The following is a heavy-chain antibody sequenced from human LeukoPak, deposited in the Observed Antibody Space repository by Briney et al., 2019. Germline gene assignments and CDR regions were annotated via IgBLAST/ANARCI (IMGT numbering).Heavy chain of an antibody. Sequence: GGSLRLSCAASGFTFSSYGMHWVRQAPGKGLEWVAFIRYDGSNKYYADSVKGRFTISRDNSKNTLYLQMNSLRAEDTAVYYCAKDYRVATRNNWFDPWGQGTLVTVPS. J-gene: IGHJ5*02. CDR1: GFTFSSYG. CDR2: IRYDGSNK. D-gene: IGHD5-12*01. CDR3: AKDYRVATRNNWFDP. V-gene: IGHV3-30*02.